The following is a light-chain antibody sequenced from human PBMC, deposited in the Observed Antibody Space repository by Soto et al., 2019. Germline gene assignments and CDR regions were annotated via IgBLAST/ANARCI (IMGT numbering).Light chain of an antibody. Sequence: EIVMTQSPATLSVSPGERATLSCRASQSVSSNLAWYQQKPGQAPRLLIYGASGRATGIPARFSGSGSGTEFTLTISSLQSEDFAVYYCLQRSNWPLTFGGGTKVEI. CDR3: LQRSNWPLT. CDR1: QSVSSN. V-gene: IGKV3-15*01. CDR2: GAS. J-gene: IGKJ4*01.